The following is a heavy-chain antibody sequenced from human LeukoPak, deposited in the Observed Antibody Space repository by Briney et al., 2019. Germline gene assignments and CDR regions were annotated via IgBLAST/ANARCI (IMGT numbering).Heavy chain of an antibody. CDR3: AKESGCSSTSCYRYFDY. CDR2: ISGSGGST. J-gene: IGHJ4*02. V-gene: IGHV3-23*01. CDR1: GFTFSSYA. Sequence: GGSLRLSCAASGFTFSSYAMSWVRQAPGKGLEWVSAISGSGGSTYYADSVKGRFTISRDNSKNTLYLQMNSLRAEDTAVYYCAKESGCSSTSCYRYFDYWGQGTLVTVSS. D-gene: IGHD2-2*01.